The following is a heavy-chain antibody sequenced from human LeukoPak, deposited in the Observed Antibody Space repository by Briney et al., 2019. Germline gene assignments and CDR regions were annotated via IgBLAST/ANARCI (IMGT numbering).Heavy chain of an antibody. D-gene: IGHD1-26*01. V-gene: IGHV1-46*01. Sequence: GASVKVSCKASGYTFTSYYMHWVRQAPGQGPEWMGIINPSGGSTSYAQQFQGRVTMTRDTSTSTAYMELSRLKSEDTAVYYCARVLHSGSYNAAGFWGQGTLVTVSS. J-gene: IGHJ4*02. CDR2: INPSGGST. CDR1: GYTFTSYY. CDR3: ARVLHSGSYNAAGF.